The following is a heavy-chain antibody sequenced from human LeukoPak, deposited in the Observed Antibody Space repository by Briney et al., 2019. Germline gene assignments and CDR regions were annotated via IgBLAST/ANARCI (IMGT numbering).Heavy chain of an antibody. D-gene: IGHD1-14*01. CDR1: GGSMSTYY. CDR3: AGMRITTPTVRTLDY. CDR2: IYYTGST. V-gene: IGHV4-59*01. Sequence: PSETLSLTCTVSGGSMSTYYWTWIRQPPGKGLEWIGFIYYTGSTNYNPSLKSRVTISVDTSKNQFSLRLSSVTAADTAVYYCAGMRITTPTVRTLDYWGQGTLVTVSS. J-gene: IGHJ4*02.